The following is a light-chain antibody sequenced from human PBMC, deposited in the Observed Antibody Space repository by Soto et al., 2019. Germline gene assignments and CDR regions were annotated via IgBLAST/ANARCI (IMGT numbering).Light chain of an antibody. Sequence: DIVMTQSPDSLAVSLGERATINCKSSQSVLYSSNNKNYLSWYQQKPGQAPRLLIYGASTRATDIPARFSGSGSGTDFTLTISSLQPEDFAVYYCQQDYNLPITFGQGTRLEIK. CDR1: QSVLYSSNNKNY. CDR2: GAS. CDR3: QQDYNLPIT. V-gene: IGKV4-1*01. J-gene: IGKJ5*01.